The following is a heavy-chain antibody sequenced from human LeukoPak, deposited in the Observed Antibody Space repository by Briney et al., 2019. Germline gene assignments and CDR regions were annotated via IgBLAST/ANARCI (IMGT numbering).Heavy chain of an antibody. J-gene: IGHJ4*02. Sequence: EASVKVSCKASGYTFTSYGISWVRQAPGQGLEWMGWISAYNGNTNYAQKLQGRVTMTTDTSTSTAYMELRSLRSDGTAVYYCARASPPYSGSFREGFDYWGQGTLVTVSS. CDR1: GYTFTSYG. D-gene: IGHD1-26*01. V-gene: IGHV1-18*01. CDR3: ARASPPYSGSFREGFDY. CDR2: ISAYNGNT.